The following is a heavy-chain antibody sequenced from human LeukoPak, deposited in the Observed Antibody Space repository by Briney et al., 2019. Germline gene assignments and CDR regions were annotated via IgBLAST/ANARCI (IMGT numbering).Heavy chain of an antibody. CDR1: GFTFSSYG. J-gene: IGHJ3*02. D-gene: IGHD3-16*01. Sequence: GRSLRLSCAASGFTFSSYGMHWVRQAPGKGLERVAVISYDGSNKYYADSVKGRFTISRDNSKNTLYLQMNSLRAEDTAVYYCAKVGVFSAFDIWGQGTMVTVPS. V-gene: IGHV3-30*18. CDR3: AKVGVFSAFDI. CDR2: ISYDGSNK.